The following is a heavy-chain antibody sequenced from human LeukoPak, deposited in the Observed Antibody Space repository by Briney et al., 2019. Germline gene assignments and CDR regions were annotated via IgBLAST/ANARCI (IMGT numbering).Heavy chain of an antibody. Sequence: GASVKVSCKASGYTFTAYYMYWVRQAPGQGLEWMGWINPNSGGTNYAQKFQGRVTMTRDTSMSTAYMELSRLRSDDTAVYYCARGEVSSWFDYFQHWGQGTLVTVSS. J-gene: IGHJ1*01. CDR3: ARGEVSSWFDYFQH. CDR1: GYTFTAYY. V-gene: IGHV1-2*02. CDR2: INPNSGGT. D-gene: IGHD6-13*01.